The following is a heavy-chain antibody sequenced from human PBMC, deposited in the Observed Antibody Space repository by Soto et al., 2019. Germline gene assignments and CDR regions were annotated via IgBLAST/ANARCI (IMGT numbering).Heavy chain of an antibody. V-gene: IGHV1-8*01. CDR3: ATMATFGSLNWFDP. CDR1: GCTFTKND. J-gene: IGHJ5*02. Sequence: WAAVKVSCKACGCTFTKNDVSWVRQATGQGLGWMGWMNPVSGDTGYAQKFQGRVTMTRDISIATAYMELSSLRSDDTAIYYCATMATFGSLNWFDPWGQGTLVTVSS. D-gene: IGHD3-10*01. CDR2: MNPVSGDT.